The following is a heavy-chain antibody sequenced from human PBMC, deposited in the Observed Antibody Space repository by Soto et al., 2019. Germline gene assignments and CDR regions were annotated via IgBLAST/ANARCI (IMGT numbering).Heavy chain of an antibody. CDR2: IYSGGKT. Sequence: QLVESGGGLIQPGESLKLSCAASGLSVSTNFMSWVRQAPGTGLEWLAVIYSGGKTFYADSVKGRFTISKDNSKNTLSLQMNSLRAEDTAVYYCTRDAPGERPYYFYYYGMDVWGQGTTVTVSS. J-gene: IGHJ6*02. CDR1: GLSVSTNF. V-gene: IGHV3-53*01. CDR3: TRDAPGERPYYFYYYGMDV.